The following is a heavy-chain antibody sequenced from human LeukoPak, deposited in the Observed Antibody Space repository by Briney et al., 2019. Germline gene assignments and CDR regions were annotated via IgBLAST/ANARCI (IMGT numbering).Heavy chain of an antibody. CDR1: GFSLHTRGMC. V-gene: IGHV2-70*11. J-gene: IGHJ3*02. D-gene: IGHD4-23*01. CDR3: ARIVVGGNSGHDAFDI. CDR2: IDWDDDK. Sequence: ESGPALVKPTQTLTLTCTFSGFSLHTRGMCVSWIRQPPGKALEWLSRIDWDDDKYYSTSLKTRLTISKDTSKNQVVLTMTNMDPVDTATYYCARIVVGGNSGHDAFDIWGQGTMVTVSS.